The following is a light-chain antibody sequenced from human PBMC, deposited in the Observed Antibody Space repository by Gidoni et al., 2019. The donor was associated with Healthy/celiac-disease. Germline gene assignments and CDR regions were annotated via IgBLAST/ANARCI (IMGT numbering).Light chain of an antibody. CDR1: QSSSSW. J-gene: IGKJ2*04. Sequence: DIQMTQSPSTLSASVGDRVTITCRASQSSSSWVSWYQQKPGKAPKLLIYKASSLESGVPSRFSGSGSGTEFTLTISSLQPDDFATYYCQQYNSYPCSFGQGTKLEIK. CDR3: QQYNSYPCS. V-gene: IGKV1-5*03. CDR2: KAS.